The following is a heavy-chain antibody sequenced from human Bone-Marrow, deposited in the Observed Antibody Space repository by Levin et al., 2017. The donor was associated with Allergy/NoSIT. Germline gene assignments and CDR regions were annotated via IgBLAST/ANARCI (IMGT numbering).Heavy chain of an antibody. CDR3: ARDNGGDYGGNTENYFDY. CDR2: IYYSGST. V-gene: IGHV4-59*01. CDR1: GGSISSYY. J-gene: IGHJ4*02. Sequence: SETLSLTCTVSGGSISSYYWSWIRQPPGKGLEWIGYIYYSGSTNYNPSLKSRVTISVDTSKNQFSLKLSSVTAADTAVYYCARDNGGDYGGNTENYFDYWGQGTLVTVSS. D-gene: IGHD4-23*01.